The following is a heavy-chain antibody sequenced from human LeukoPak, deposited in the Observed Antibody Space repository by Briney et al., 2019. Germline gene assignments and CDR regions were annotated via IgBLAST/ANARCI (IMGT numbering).Heavy chain of an antibody. Sequence: SETLSLTCAVYGGSFSGYYWSWIRQPPGKGLEWIGEINHSGSTNYNPSLKSRVTISVDTSKNQFSLKLSSVTAADTAVYYCARHQLAPKEFDYWGQGTLVTVSS. J-gene: IGHJ4*02. CDR3: ARHQLAPKEFDY. D-gene: IGHD2-2*01. CDR2: INHSGST. CDR1: GGSFSGYY. V-gene: IGHV4-34*01.